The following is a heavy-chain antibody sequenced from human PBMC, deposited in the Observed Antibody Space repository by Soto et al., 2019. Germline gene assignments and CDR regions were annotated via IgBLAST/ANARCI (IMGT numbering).Heavy chain of an antibody. Sequence: ASVKVSCKASGYTFTSYGISWVRQAPGQGLEWMGWISAYNGNTNYAQKLQGRVTMTTDTSTSTVYMELSSLRSEDTSVYYCARVNTAATTPYGMDVWGQGTTVTVSS. D-gene: IGHD6-25*01. V-gene: IGHV1-18*01. J-gene: IGHJ6*02. CDR3: ARVNTAATTPYGMDV. CDR1: GYTFTSYG. CDR2: ISAYNGNT.